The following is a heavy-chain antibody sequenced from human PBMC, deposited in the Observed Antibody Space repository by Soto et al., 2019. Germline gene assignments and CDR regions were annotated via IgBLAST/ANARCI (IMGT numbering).Heavy chain of an antibody. CDR3: ARDGEHTPYSSSWLWFDP. CDR2: IIPIFGTA. V-gene: IGHV1-69*01. Sequence: QVQLVQSGAEVKKPGSSVKVSCKASGGTFSSYAISWVRQAPGQGLEWMGGIIPIFGTANYAQKFQGRVTITADESTSTAYMELSSLRSEDTAVYYCARDGEHTPYSSSWLWFDPWGQGTLVTVSS. J-gene: IGHJ5*02. D-gene: IGHD6-13*01. CDR1: GGTFSSYA.